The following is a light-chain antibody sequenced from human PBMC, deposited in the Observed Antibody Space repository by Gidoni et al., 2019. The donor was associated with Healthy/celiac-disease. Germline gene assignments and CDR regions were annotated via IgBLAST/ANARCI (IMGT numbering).Light chain of an antibody. V-gene: IGKV3-15*01. J-gene: IGKJ1*01. CDR2: GAS. CDR3: QQYNNWPWT. CDR1: QSVSSN. Sequence: EIVMTQSPATLSVSPGERATLSCRASQSVSSNLAWYQQKPGQAPRLLIYGASTRATGIPARFSGSGSGTECTLTISSLQSEDFAVYYCQQYNNWPWTFGQXTKVEIK.